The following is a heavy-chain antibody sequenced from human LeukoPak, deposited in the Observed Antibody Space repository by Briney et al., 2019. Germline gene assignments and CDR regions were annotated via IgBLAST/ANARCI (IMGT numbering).Heavy chain of an antibody. V-gene: IGHV3-7*01. CDR2: IDQEGGEK. D-gene: IGHD3-22*01. J-gene: IGHJ4*02. CDR1: AFTFSNYW. CDR3: ARSNYYEELFDY. Sequence: AGGSLRLSCRASAFTFSNYWMTWVRQAPGKGLEWVANIDQEGGEKRYVDSVRGRFTISRDNAQNLLFLQMNRLRVEDTAVYYCARSNYYEELFDYWGQGTLVTVSS.